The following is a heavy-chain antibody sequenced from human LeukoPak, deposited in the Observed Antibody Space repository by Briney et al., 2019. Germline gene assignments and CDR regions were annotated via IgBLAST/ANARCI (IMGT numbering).Heavy chain of an antibody. D-gene: IGHD6-13*01. CDR3: ARDGAAAAGRYFDY. CDR2: ISTTSAYI. CDR1: GFTFNSYT. V-gene: IGHV3-21*01. Sequence: GGSLRLSCAASGFTFNSYTMNWVRQAPGKGLEWVSSISTTSAYIYYADSVKGRLTTSRDNAKSSLYLEMNSLRAEDTAVYYCARDGAAAAGRYFDYWGQGSLVTVSS. J-gene: IGHJ4*02.